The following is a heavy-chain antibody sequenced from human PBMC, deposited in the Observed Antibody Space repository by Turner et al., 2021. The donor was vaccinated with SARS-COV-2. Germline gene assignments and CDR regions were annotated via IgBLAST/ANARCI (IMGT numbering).Heavy chain of an antibody. J-gene: IGHJ5*02. D-gene: IGHD6-6*01. Sequence: QVQLVESGGGVVQPGRSLRLSCAASGFTFISYGMHWVRQAPGKGLEWVAVILDDGSFKYYGDSVKGRFTISRDNSKNTLYLQMNSLRAEDTAVYYCARDYSSSSYLVSWFDPWGQGTLVTVSS. CDR3: ARDYSSSSYLVSWFDP. CDR2: ILDDGSFK. V-gene: IGHV3-33*05. CDR1: GFTFISYG.